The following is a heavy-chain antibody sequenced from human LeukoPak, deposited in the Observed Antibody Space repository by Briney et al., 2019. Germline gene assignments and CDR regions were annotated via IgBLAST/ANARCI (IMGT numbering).Heavy chain of an antibody. J-gene: IGHJ4*02. CDR2: IYYSGST. V-gene: IGHV4-59*08. CDR3: ARGNSSGWYEVGRFDY. CDR1: GGSISSYY. D-gene: IGHD6-19*01. Sequence: SGTLSLTCTVSGGSISSYYWSWIRQPPGKGLEWIGYIYYSGSTNYNPSLKSRVTISVDTSKNQFSLKLSSVTAADTAVYYCARGNSSGWYEVGRFDYWGQGTLVTVSS.